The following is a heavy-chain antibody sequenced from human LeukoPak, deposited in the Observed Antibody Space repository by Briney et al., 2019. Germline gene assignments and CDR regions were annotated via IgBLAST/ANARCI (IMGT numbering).Heavy chain of an antibody. CDR2: ISGSGGST. D-gene: IGHD3-22*01. V-gene: IGHV3-23*01. J-gene: IGHJ4*02. CDR1: GFTFSSYA. Sequence: PGGSLRLSCAASGFTFSSYAMSWVRQAPGKGLEWVSAISGSGGSTYYADSVKGRFTISRDNSKNTLYLQMNSLRAEDTAVYYCAKDPLYYDSSGYYQKYYFDYWGQGTLVTVSS. CDR3: AKDPLYYDSSGYYQKYYFDY.